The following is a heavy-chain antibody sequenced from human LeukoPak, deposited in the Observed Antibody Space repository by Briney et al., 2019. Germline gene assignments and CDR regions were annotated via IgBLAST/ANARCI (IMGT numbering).Heavy chain of an antibody. CDR2: IYNTGRSGTT. V-gene: IGHV4-4*09. Sequence: SETLSLTCNVSGATVTTHYWSWIRQPPGRGLEWIGFIYNTGRSGTTNYNPSLKSRVTISVDKSKNQFSLKLSSVTAADTAVYYCARNPSGSGYYYYMDVWGKGTTVTVSS. CDR3: ARNPSGSGYYYYMDV. D-gene: IGHD2-15*01. CDR1: GATVTTHY. J-gene: IGHJ6*03.